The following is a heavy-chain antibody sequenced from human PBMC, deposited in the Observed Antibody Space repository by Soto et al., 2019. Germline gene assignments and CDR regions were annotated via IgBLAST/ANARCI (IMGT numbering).Heavy chain of an antibody. CDR1: GFTFSSYG. CDR2: IWYDGSNK. CDR3: ARSTRRVYFDY. Sequence: QVQLVESGGGVVQPGRSLRLSCAASGFTFSSYGMHWVRQAPGKGLEWVAVIWYDGSNKYYADSVKGRFTISRDNSKNTLYLQMNSLRAEDTAVYCCARSTRRVYFDYWGQGTLVTVSS. J-gene: IGHJ4*02. V-gene: IGHV3-33*01.